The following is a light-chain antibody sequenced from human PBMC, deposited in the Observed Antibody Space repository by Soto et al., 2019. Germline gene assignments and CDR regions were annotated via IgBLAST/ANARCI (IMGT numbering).Light chain of an antibody. CDR2: EVV. Sequence: QSVLAQPASVSRSPGQSITIPCTGTTSDIGAYDYVSWYQQHPGKAPRLIIYEVVQRPSGVPDRFSVSKSGNTASLTVSGLQAADEADYFCKSYAGSNTYVFGSGTKVTVL. J-gene: IGLJ1*01. V-gene: IGLV2-8*01. CDR1: TSDIGAYDY. CDR3: KSYAGSNTYV.